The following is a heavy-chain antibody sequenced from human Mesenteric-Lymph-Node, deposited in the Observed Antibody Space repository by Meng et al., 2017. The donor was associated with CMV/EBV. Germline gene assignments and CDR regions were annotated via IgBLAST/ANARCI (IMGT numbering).Heavy chain of an antibody. V-gene: IGHV1-69*02. CDR2: IIPILGIA. CDR3: AGGIAAAGSRWFDP. D-gene: IGHD6-13*01. J-gene: IGHJ5*02. Sequence: HVQLVQSGAEVKKPGSAVELACKASGGTFSSYTISWVRQAPGQGLEWMGRIIPILGIANYAQKFQGRVTITADKSTSTAYMELSSLRSEDTAVYYCAGGIAAAGSRWFDPWGQGTLVTVSS. CDR1: GGTFSSYT.